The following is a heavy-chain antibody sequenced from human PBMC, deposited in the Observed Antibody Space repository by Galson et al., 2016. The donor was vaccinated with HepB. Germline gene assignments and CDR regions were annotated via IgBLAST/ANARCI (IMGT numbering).Heavy chain of an antibody. CDR1: GGSISSGGYH. J-gene: IGHJ4*02. V-gene: IGHV4-31*03. CDR3: ARGANYHDVSGYHYLFDY. Sequence: TLSLTCTVSGGSISSGGYHWTWIRQHPWKGLEWIGYIYYSENTSYNPSLKSRVTMSVDKSKNQFSLKLTSVTAADTAMYYCARGANYHDVSGYHYLFDYWGQGTLVTVSS. D-gene: IGHD3-22*01. CDR2: IYYSENT.